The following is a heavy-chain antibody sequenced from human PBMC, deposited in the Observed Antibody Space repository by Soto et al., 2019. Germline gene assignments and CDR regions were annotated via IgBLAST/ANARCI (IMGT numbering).Heavy chain of an antibody. J-gene: IGHJ3*01. Sequence: SVKVSCKASGYTFTCQYMHWVRQAPGQGLEWMGWINPNSGGTKDAQKFQGRVTMTRDTSSSTAHMELTRLMSDDTAIYYCTRVSLAHDAFDVWGQGTMFTV. CDR1: GYTFTCQY. V-gene: IGHV1-2*02. CDR3: TRVSLAHDAFDV. CDR2: INPNSGGT.